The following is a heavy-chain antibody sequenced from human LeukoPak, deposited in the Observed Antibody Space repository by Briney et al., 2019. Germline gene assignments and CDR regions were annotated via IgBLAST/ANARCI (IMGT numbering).Heavy chain of an antibody. Sequence: GGSLRLSCAASGFTFSSIWMHWVRQAPGKGLVWVSRIKGDGSGTSYADSVEGRFTISRDNAKNTLYLQMNSLRAEDTAVYYCARESTAITYYYYGMDVWGQGTTVTVSS. D-gene: IGHD5-18*01. V-gene: IGHV3-74*01. J-gene: IGHJ6*02. CDR1: GFTFSSIW. CDR3: ARESTAITYYYYGMDV. CDR2: IKGDGSGT.